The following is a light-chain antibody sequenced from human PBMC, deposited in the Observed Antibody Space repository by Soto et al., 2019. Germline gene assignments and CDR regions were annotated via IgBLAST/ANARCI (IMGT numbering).Light chain of an antibody. Sequence: EIVLTHSPGTLSLSPGERATLSCRASLTVSDNYLAWYQQKAGQAPRLLLYGASSRATGIPDKFSGGGSGTDFTLPISRLEPEDFAVYYCQHYGSSPPITFGQGTKVDIK. J-gene: IGKJ1*01. CDR3: QHYGSSPPIT. CDR2: GAS. V-gene: IGKV3-20*01. CDR1: LTVSDNY.